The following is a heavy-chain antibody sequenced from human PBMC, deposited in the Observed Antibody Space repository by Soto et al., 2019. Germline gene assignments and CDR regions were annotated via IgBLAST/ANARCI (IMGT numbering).Heavy chain of an antibody. CDR1: GYTSADFG. J-gene: IGHJ5*01. D-gene: IGHD2-2*01. CDR3: VRDQKYFRVNGNWFDS. CDR2: VSGNNGAS. Sequence: ASVKVSCKASGYTSADFGISWVRQAPGQGLEWMGWVSGNNGASNPAPKVQGRITMTLDTSTGVSYMALRSLRSDDTAIYYCVRDQKYFRVNGNWFDSWGQGTLVTVSS. V-gene: IGHV1-18*04.